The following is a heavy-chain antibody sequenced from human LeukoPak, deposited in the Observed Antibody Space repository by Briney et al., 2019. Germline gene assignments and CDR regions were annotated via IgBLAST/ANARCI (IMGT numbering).Heavy chain of an antibody. J-gene: IGHJ3*02. CDR2: IYYSGST. V-gene: IGHV4-39*07. Sequence: PSETLSLTCTVSGGSISSSSYYWGWIRQPPGKGLEWIGSIYYSGSTYYNPSLKSRVTISVDTSKNQFSLKLSSVTAADTAVYYCARDREDDAFDIWGQGTMVTVSS. CDR3: ARDREDDAFDI. CDR1: GGSISSSSYY.